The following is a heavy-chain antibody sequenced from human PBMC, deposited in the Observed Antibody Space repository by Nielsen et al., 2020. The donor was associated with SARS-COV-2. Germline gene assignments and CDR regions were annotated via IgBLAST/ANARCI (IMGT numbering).Heavy chain of an antibody. CDR3: ARLATVTKVDS. V-gene: IGHV4-31*03. CDR1: GGSISSGGYY. CDR2: IYYRGSI. Sequence: SETLSLTCTVSGGSISSGGYYWSWIRQHPGKGLEWIGYIYYRGSIYYNPSLKSRVTISLDTSKNHFSLKLSSVTAADTAVYYCARLATVTKVDSWGQGTLVTVSS. D-gene: IGHD4-17*01. J-gene: IGHJ4*02.